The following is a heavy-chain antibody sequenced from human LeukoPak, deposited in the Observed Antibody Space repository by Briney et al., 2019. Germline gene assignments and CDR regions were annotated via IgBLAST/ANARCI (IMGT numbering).Heavy chain of an antibody. V-gene: IGHV3-23*01. CDR1: GFTFSSCA. CDR2: ISGSGGST. Sequence: GGPLRLSCAASGFTFSSCAMSWVRQAPGKGLEWVSTISGSGGSTYYADSVKGRFTISRDNSKNTLYVQMSSLRAEDTAVYYCAKVHSISSSGWYEGDDAFDIWGQGTMVTVSS. D-gene: IGHD6-19*01. CDR3: AKVHSISSSGWYEGDDAFDI. J-gene: IGHJ3*02.